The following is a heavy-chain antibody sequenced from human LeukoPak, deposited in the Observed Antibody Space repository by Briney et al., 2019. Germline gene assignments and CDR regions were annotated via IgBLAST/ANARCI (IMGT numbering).Heavy chain of an antibody. CDR1: GFTFGSYD. CDR3: ARDSIRQQLYYFDY. CDR2: MQYDGSIK. D-gene: IGHD6-13*01. J-gene: IGHJ4*02. Sequence: GGSLRLSCAASGFTFGSYDMHWVRQAPGKGLEWVAFMQYDGSIKYYADSVKGRFTISRDNSKNTLYLQMDSLRADDTAVFFCARDSIRQQLYYFDYWGRGTLVTVSS. V-gene: IGHV3-30*02.